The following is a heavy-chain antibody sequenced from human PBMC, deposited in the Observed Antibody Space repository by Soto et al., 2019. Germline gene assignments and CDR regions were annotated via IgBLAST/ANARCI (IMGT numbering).Heavy chain of an antibody. V-gene: IGHV4-59*08. Sequence: SETLSLTCTVSGGSISSYYRSWIRQPPGKGLEWIGYTYYSGSTNYNPSLKSRVTISVDTSKNQFSLKLSSVTAADTAVYYCARIGNYLFDYWGQGTLVTVSS. J-gene: IGHJ4*02. D-gene: IGHD4-4*01. CDR3: ARIGNYLFDY. CDR1: GGSISSYY. CDR2: TYYSGST.